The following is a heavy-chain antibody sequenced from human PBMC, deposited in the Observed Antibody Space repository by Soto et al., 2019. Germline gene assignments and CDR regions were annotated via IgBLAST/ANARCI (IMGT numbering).Heavy chain of an antibody. CDR3: AYRRIGVSQWNYGDFDY. CDR2: IYWDDDK. D-gene: IGHD1-7*01. Sequence: QITLKESGPTLVKPTQTLTLTCTFSGFSLSTSGVGVGWIRQPPGKALEGLVIIYWDDDKRYSPNLRGRLTNTKDTSKNQVVHTMTNVDPEDSATYFCAYRRIGVSQWNYGDFDYWGQGILVTVAS. CDR1: GFSLSTSGVG. V-gene: IGHV2-5*02. J-gene: IGHJ4*02.